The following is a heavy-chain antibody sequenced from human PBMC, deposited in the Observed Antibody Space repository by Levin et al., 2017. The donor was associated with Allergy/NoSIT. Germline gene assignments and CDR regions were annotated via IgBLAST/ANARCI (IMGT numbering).Heavy chain of an antibody. CDR2: TYHSGTT. CDR1: GGSITSTNW. Sequence: PSETLSLTCVVSGGSITSTNWWSWVRQPPGKGLEWIGETYHSGTTNYNPSLKSRVTISVDKSKNQFSLKFSSVTAADTALYYCGRDKRGGAGQWRGRTVAFDIWGQGTMVTVSP. CDR3: GRDKRGGAGQWRGRTVAFDI. V-gene: IGHV4-4*02. D-gene: IGHD6-19*01. J-gene: IGHJ3*02.